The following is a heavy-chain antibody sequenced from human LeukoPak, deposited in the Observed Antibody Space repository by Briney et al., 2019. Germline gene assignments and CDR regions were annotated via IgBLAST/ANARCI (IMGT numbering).Heavy chain of an antibody. V-gene: IGHV4-31*11. CDR3: SRTRTSTGTTSYIFDT. Sequence: PSETLSLTCDVSGGALSSDGYYWSWVRQHPEKGLEWIGFIYYTGSAYYNPSLKSRVSISVDTSKNQFSLRVSSVTAADAALYYCSRTRTSTGTTSYIFDTWGQGALVTVSS. CDR1: GGALSSDGYY. D-gene: IGHD1-1*01. CDR2: IYYTGSA. J-gene: IGHJ4*02.